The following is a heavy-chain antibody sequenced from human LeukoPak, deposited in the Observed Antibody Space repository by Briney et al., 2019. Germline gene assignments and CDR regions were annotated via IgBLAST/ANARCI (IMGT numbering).Heavy chain of an antibody. V-gene: IGHV3-9*01. CDR1: GFTFDDFA. CDR3: AKEESERTQYFQH. J-gene: IGHJ1*01. Sequence: PGRSLRLSCTGSGFTFDDFAIHWVRQAPGKGLEWVSGIGWNGLIVGYVDSVKGRFTISRDNAKNSLYLQMNSLRTEDTALYYCAKEESERTQYFQHWGQGTLVTVSS. CDR2: IGWNGLIV.